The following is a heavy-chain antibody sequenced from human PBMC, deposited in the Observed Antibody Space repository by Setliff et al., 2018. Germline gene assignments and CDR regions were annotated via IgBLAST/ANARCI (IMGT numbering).Heavy chain of an antibody. V-gene: IGHV1-8*03. CDR2: MNPNSGNT. J-gene: IGHJ4*02. D-gene: IGHD5-18*01. CDR3: ARLSSLDTAMVTVDY. CDR1: GYTFTSYD. Sequence: ASVKVSCKASGYTFTSYDINWVRQATGQGLEWMGWMNPNSGNTGYAQKFQGRVTITRNTSISTAYMELSSLRSEDTAVYYCARLSSLDTAMVTVDYWGQGTLVTVSS.